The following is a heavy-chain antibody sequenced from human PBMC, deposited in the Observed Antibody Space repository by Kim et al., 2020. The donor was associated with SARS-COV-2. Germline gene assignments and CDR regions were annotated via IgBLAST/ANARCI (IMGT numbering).Heavy chain of an antibody. CDR2: IKQYGSEK. CDR1: GFTFSSYW. Sequence: GWSLRLSCAASGFTFSSYWMSWVRQAPGKGLEWVANIKQYGSEKYYVDSVKGRFTISRDNAKNSLYLQMNSLRAEDTAVYYCARNTLGGSSPVGYYYYYGMDVWGQGTTVTVSS. V-gene: IGHV3-7*01. CDR3: ARNTLGGSSPVGYYYYYGMDV. D-gene: IGHD1-26*01. J-gene: IGHJ6*02.